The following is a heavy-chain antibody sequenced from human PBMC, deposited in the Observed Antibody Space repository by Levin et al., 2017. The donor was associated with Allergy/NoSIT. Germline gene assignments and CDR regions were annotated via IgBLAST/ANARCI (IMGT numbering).Heavy chain of an antibody. CDR3: ARDLGLRWDY. V-gene: IGHV1-46*01. CDR1: GYTFTSYY. J-gene: IGHJ4*02. CDR2: INPSGGST. Sequence: GESLKISCKASGYTFTSYYMHWVRQAPGQGLEWMGTINPSGGSTSYEQKFQGRVTMTRDTSTSTVYMELSSLRSEDTAVYYCARDLGLRWDYWGQGTLVTVSS. D-gene: IGHD4-23*01.